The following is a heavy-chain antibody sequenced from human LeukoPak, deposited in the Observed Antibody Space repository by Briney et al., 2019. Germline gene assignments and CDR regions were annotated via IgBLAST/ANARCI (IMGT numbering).Heavy chain of an antibody. V-gene: IGHV1-69*01. CDR2: IIPIFGTA. CDR1: GGTFSSYA. Sequence: ASVKVSCKASGGTFSSYAISWVRQAPGQGLEWMGGIIPIFGTANYAQKFQGRVTITADESTSTAYMELSSLRSEDTAVYYCATGSVRYYYDSSGQQTRSYFDYWGQGTLVTVSS. D-gene: IGHD3-22*01. J-gene: IGHJ4*02. CDR3: ATGSVRYYYDSSGQQTRSYFDY.